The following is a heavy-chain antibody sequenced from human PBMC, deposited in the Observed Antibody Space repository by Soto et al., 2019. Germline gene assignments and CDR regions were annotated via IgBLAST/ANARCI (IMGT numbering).Heavy chain of an antibody. J-gene: IGHJ5*02. CDR1: GGSLSGSY. D-gene: IGHD2-15*01. CDR3: ATGGGFVESRMVWFDP. V-gene: IGHV4-34*01. CDR2: INHSGTI. Sequence: TLSLTCAVYGGSLSGSYWSWIRQTPEKGLEWIGTINHSGTINYNPSLRSRVTISIHTSKNEFSLRLTSVTAADTAVYYCATGGGFVESRMVWFDPWGQGTLVTVSS.